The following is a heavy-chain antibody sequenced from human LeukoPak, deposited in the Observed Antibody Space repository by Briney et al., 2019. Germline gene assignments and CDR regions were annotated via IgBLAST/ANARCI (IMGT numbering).Heavy chain of an antibody. CDR3: ARDYTVAVGTTTYFQH. V-gene: IGHV7-4-1*02. J-gene: IGHJ1*01. CDR1: GYIFSIYA. D-gene: IGHD1-26*01. Sequence: GASVKVSCKTSGYIFSIYAIIWVRQAPGQGLEFMEWINSNTGNPTYAQGFTGRFVFSLDTSVSTTYLQVSSLKPEDTAVYYCARDYTVAVGTTTYFQHWGQGTLVTVSS. CDR2: INSNTGNP.